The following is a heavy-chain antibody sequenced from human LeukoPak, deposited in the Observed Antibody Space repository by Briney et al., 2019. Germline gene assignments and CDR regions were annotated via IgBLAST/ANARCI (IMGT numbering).Heavy chain of an antibody. J-gene: IGHJ4*02. CDR2: IIPIFGTA. CDR3: ARFNMGMAVAGPDAY. D-gene: IGHD6-19*01. V-gene: IGHV1-69*01. CDR1: GGTFSSYA. Sequence: SVKVSCKASGGTFSSYAISWVRQAPGQGLEWMGGIIPIFGTANYAQKFQGRVTITADESTSTAYMELSSLRSEDTAVYYCARFNMGMAVAGPDAYWGQGTLVTVSS.